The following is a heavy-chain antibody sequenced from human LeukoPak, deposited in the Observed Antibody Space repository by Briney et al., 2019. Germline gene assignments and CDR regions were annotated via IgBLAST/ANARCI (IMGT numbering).Heavy chain of an antibody. J-gene: IGHJ4*02. D-gene: IGHD1-1*01. CDR2: IYSGGNT. CDR1: GFTVSSNS. Sequence: PGGSLRLSCAASGFTVSSNSMSWVRQAPGKGLEWVSVIYSGGNTFDADSVKGRFTISRDNSKNTLYLQMTSLRAEDTAVYYCARDRAGGSGFDYWGQGTLITVSS. CDR3: ARDRAGGSGFDY. V-gene: IGHV3-53*01.